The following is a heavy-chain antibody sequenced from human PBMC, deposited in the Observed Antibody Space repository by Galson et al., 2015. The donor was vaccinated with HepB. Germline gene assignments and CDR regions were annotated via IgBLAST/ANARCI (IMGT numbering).Heavy chain of an antibody. V-gene: IGHV4-4*07. CDR1: GGSINNYY. J-gene: IGHJ3*01. Sequence: TLSLTCTVSGGSINNYYWSWIRQPAGRGLEWIGRIYSSGSTNYNPSLRRRVTMSVDASKNQISLKLASVTAADTAIYYCARGVGAATGEAFDLWGQGTQVTVSS. CDR2: IYSSGST. D-gene: IGHD2-15*01. CDR3: ARGVGAATGEAFDL.